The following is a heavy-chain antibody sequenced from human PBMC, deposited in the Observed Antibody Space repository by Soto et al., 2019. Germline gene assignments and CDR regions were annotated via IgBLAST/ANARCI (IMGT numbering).Heavy chain of an antibody. D-gene: IGHD6-13*01. J-gene: IGHJ4*02. CDR1: GFTFSDYC. Sequence: GGSLRLSCAASGFTFSDYCMSWIRQSPGKGLEWVSYISSSSSYTNYASSVKGRFTISRDNAKNSLYLQMNSLRAEDTAVYYCASPRLQSSRWYNYWGKGTLVTLSS. CDR3: ASPRLQSSRWYNY. V-gene: IGHV3-11*06. CDR2: ISSSSSYT.